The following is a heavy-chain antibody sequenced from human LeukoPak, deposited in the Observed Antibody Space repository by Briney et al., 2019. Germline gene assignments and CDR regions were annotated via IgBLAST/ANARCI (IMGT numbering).Heavy chain of an antibody. D-gene: IGHD6-13*01. CDR2: INHSGST. Sequence: ETLSLTCAVYGGSFSGYYWSWIRQPPGKGLEWIGEINHSGSTNYNPSLESRVTISVDTSKNQFSLKLSSVTAADTAVYYCARGRQQLVRSRSWNWFDPWGQGTLVTVSS. CDR1: GGSFSGYY. V-gene: IGHV4-34*01. J-gene: IGHJ5*02. CDR3: ARGRQQLVRSRSWNWFDP.